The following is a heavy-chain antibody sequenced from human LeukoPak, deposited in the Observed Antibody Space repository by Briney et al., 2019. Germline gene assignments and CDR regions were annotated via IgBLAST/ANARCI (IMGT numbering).Heavy chain of an antibody. D-gene: IGHD3-10*01. CDR3: ARGVEGYYGSGSYSY. Sequence: SETLSLTCAVYGGSFSGYYWSWIRQPPGKGLEWIGEINHSESTNYNPSLKSRVTISVDTSKNQFSLKLSSVTAADTAVYYCARGVEGYYGSGSYSYWGQGTLVTVSS. V-gene: IGHV4-34*01. CDR1: GGSFSGYY. CDR2: INHSEST. J-gene: IGHJ4*02.